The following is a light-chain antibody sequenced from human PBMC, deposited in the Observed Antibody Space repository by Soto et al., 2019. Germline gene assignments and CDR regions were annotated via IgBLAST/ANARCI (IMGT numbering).Light chain of an antibody. Sequence: VRTQSPATQSVSPGEKATLSSGASLTIISNLAWYQQKPGQPPTLLIYGASTRATGIPSRFSGSGSGTEFTLTISSLQSEDFAVYYCQQYHKWPITFGQGSRLEI. CDR3: QQYHKWPIT. CDR1: LTIISN. V-gene: IGKV3-15*01. J-gene: IGKJ5*01. CDR2: GAS.